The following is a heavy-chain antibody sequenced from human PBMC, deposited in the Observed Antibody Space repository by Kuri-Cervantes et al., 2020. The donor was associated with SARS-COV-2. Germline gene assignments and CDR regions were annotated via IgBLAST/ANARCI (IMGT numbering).Heavy chain of an antibody. J-gene: IGHJ3*02. V-gene: IGHV1-2*04. Sequence: ASVKVSCKASGYTXTGYYMHWVRQAPGQGLEWMGWINPNSGGTNYAQKFQGWVTMTRDTSISTVYMELSRLRSDDTAVYYCARXTPFRRLVVXXRGGAFDIWGQGTMVTVSS. D-gene: IGHD3-22*01. CDR1: GYTXTGYY. CDR2: INPNSGGT. CDR3: ARXTPFRRLVVXXRGGAFDI.